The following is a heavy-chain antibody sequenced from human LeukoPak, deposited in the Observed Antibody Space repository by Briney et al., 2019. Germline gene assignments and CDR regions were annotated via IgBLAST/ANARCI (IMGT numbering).Heavy chain of an antibody. CDR1: DGSISSGVYS. J-gene: IGHJ4*02. Sequence: PSQTLSLTCAVSDGSISSGVYSWSWIRQPPGKGLEWIGYISRGGRTYYAPSLKSRVTISVDTSKDQFSLRLSSVTAADTAVYYCARGLLYSGSGSYYPPYFDYWGQGTLVTVSS. V-gene: IGHV4-30-2*01. CDR3: ARGLLYSGSGSYYPPYFDY. CDR2: ISRGGRT. D-gene: IGHD3-10*01.